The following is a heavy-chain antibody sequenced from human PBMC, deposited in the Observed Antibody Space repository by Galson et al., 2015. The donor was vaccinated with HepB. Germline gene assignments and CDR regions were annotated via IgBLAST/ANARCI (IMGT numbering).Heavy chain of an antibody. J-gene: IGHJ4*02. V-gene: IGHV3-53*01. CDR3: ASPFCTGGSCYPLWY. Sequence: SLRLSCAASGFTVSNTYMNWVRQAPGKGLEWVSVIYSGGATYYADSVKGRFTISRDNSKNTLYLHVNNLRAEDTAVYYCASPFCTGGSCYPLWYWGQGNLVTVSS. CDR1: GFTVSNTY. D-gene: IGHD2-15*01. CDR2: IYSGGAT.